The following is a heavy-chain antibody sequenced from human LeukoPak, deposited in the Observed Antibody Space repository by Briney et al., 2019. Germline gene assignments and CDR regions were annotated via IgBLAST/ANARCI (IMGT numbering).Heavy chain of an antibody. CDR1: GFTFSSYA. CDR3: ATDEGAHSSRGIDY. Sequence: PGGSLRLSCAASGFTFSSYAMSWVRQAPGKGLEWVSAISGSGGSTYYAGSVKGRFTISRDNAKNSLYLQMNSLRAEDTAVYYCATDEGAHSSRGIDYWGQGTLVTVSS. D-gene: IGHD6-19*01. CDR2: ISGSGGST. V-gene: IGHV3-23*01. J-gene: IGHJ4*02.